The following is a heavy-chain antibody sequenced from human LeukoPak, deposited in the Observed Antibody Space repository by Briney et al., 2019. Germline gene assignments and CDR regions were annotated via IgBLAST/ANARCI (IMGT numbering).Heavy chain of an antibody. CDR2: ISYDGSNK. CDR3: AKSGDCSSTSCYSYYYYYYGMDV. J-gene: IGHJ6*02. Sequence: GGSLRLSCAASGFTFSSYGMHWVRQAPGKGLEWVAVISYDGSNKYYADSVKGRLTISRDNSKNTLYLQMNSLRAEDTAVYYCAKSGDCSSTSCYSYYYYYYGMDVWGQGTTVTVSS. CDR1: GFTFSSYG. D-gene: IGHD2-2*01. V-gene: IGHV3-30*18.